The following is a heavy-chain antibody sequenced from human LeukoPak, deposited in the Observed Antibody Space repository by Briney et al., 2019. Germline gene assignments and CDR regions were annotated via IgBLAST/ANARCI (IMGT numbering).Heavy chain of an antibody. CDR2: IYDNGAT. D-gene: IGHD6-19*01. CDR3: AIELRGSDQVKGDC. Sequence: PSETLSLTCSVSGASISSSSYYWGWIRQPPGTGLEWIGTIYDNGATQYNPSLKSRVTISVDTSKNQFSLKLSSVTAADTAVYYCAIELRGSDQVKGDCWGQGTLVTVSS. J-gene: IGHJ4*02. CDR1: GASISSSSYY. V-gene: IGHV4-39*02.